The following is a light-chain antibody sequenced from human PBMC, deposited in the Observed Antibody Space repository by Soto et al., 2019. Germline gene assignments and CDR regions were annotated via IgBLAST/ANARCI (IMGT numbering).Light chain of an antibody. Sequence: QSALTQPASVSGSPGQSITISCTGTSSDVGGFNYVSWYHQHPGKAPKLMIYDVTNRPSGVSYRFSGSKSGNTASLTISGLQAEDEADYYCNSYTSGSTYVFGTGTKVTVL. J-gene: IGLJ1*01. V-gene: IGLV2-14*03. CDR1: SSDVGGFNY. CDR3: NSYTSGSTYV. CDR2: DVT.